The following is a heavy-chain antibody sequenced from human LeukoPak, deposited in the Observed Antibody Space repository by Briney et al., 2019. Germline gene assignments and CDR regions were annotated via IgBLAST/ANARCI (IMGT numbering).Heavy chain of an antibody. CDR1: GFTFSSYE. J-gene: IGHJ4*02. V-gene: IGHV3-48*03. CDR3: ARVGYSSYWYHDS. Sequence: AGGSLRLSCAASGFTFSSYEMNWVRQAPGKGLEWVSYISSSGSIIYSADSVKGRVTISRDNDRNLMFLQMNSLRAEDTAVYYCARVGYSSYWYHDSWGQGTLVSVSS. CDR2: ISSSGSII. D-gene: IGHD6-13*01.